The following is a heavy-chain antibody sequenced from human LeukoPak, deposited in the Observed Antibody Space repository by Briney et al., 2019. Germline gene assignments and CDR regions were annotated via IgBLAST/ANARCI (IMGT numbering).Heavy chain of an antibody. J-gene: IGHJ6*03. Sequence: GGSLRLSCAASGFTVSSNYMSWVRQAPGKGLEWVSVIYSGGSTYYADSVKGRFTISGDNSKNTLYLQMNSLRAEDTAVYYCARDKGKLWSNYYYYYYMDVWGKGTTVTVSS. D-gene: IGHD5-18*01. V-gene: IGHV3-53*01. CDR1: GFTVSSNY. CDR2: IYSGGST. CDR3: ARDKGKLWSNYYYYYYMDV.